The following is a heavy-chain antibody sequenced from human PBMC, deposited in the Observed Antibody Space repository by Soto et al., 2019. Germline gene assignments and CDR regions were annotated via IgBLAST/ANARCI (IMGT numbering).Heavy chain of an antibody. CDR1: GGYFSGYY. J-gene: IGHJ5*02. CDR2: INHSGST. CDR3: ARFSTGNLGYGSGSYLGWFDP. D-gene: IGHD3-10*01. V-gene: IGHV4-34*01. Sequence: SETLPLTCAVYGGYFSGYYWIWIRQPPEKGLEWFGEINHSGSTNYNPSLKSRVTISVDTSKNQFSLKLSSVTAADTAVYYCARFSTGNLGYGSGSYLGWFDPWGQGTLLTVSS.